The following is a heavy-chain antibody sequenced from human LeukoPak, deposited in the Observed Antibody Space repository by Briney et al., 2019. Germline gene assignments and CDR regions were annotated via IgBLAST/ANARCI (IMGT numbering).Heavy chain of an antibody. CDR1: GFTFSDYY. D-gene: IGHD3-10*01. Sequence: PGGSLRLSCAASGFTFSDYYMSWIRQAPGKGLEWVSYISSSGSTIYYADSVKGRFTISRDNARNSLYLQMNSLRAEDTASYYCVKDSLGGSGRWNWFDPWGQGTLVTVSS. J-gene: IGHJ5*02. CDR2: ISSSGSTI. V-gene: IGHV3-11*01. CDR3: VKDSLGGSGRWNWFDP.